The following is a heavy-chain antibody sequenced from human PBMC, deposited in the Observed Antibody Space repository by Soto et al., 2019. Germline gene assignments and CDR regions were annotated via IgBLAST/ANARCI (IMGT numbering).Heavy chain of an antibody. Sequence: EVQLVESGGGLVQPGGSLRLSCAASGFTVSDNYMSWVRQAPGKGLEWVSVIYRVGSTYYSDSVKGRFTISRDNSKNTLYLQMNSLRAEDTAVYYCVRDRRDSALHWGQGTLVTVSS. D-gene: IGHD1-26*01. V-gene: IGHV3-66*01. CDR2: IYRVGST. J-gene: IGHJ4*02. CDR1: GFTVSDNY. CDR3: VRDRRDSALH.